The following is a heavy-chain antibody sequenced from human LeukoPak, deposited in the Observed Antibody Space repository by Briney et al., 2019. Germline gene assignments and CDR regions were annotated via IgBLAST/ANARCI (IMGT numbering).Heavy chain of an antibody. J-gene: IGHJ2*01. Sequence: SVKVSCKASGGTFSSYAISWVRQAPGQGLEWMGRIIPILGIANYAQKFQGRVTITTDESTSTAYMELSSLRSEDTAVYYCARGYQNQIKMTTVTTFFDLWGRGTLVTVSS. CDR2: IIPILGIA. CDR3: ARGYQNQIKMTTVTTFFDL. CDR1: GGTFSSYA. D-gene: IGHD4-11*01. V-gene: IGHV1-69*04.